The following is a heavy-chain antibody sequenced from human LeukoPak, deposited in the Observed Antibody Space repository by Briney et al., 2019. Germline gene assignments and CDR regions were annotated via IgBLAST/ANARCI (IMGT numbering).Heavy chain of an antibody. CDR3: AREARDGYNYRSYAFDI. CDR1: GFTVSSNY. CDR2: IYSGGST. J-gene: IGHJ3*02. V-gene: IGHV3-66*01. Sequence: GGSLRLSCAASGFTVSSNYMSWVRQAPGKGLEWVSVIYSGGSTYYADSVKGRFTISRDNSKNTLYLQMNSLRAEDTAVYYCAREARDGYNYRSYAFDIWGQGTMVTVSS. D-gene: IGHD5-24*01.